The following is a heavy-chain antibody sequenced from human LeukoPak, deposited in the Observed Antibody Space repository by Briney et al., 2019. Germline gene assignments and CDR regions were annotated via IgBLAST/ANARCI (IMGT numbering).Heavy chain of an antibody. J-gene: IGHJ4*02. CDR2: ISGSGGST. V-gene: IGHV3-23*01. D-gene: IGHD2-2*02. CDR1: GFTFSSYA. CDR3: AKSYCSSTSCYNY. Sequence: GGSLRLSCAASGFTFSSYAMSWVRQAPGKGLEWVSTISGSGGSTYYADSVKGRFTISRDNSKNTLYLQMNSLRAEDTAVYYCAKSYCSSTSCYNYWGQGTLVTVSS.